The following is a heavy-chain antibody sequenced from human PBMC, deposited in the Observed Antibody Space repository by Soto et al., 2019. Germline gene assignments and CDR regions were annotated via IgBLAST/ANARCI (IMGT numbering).Heavy chain of an antibody. J-gene: IGHJ5*02. CDR2: ISSRGTAK. CDR1: GFTFSNYE. CDR3: PRYRWFDA. Sequence: EEQLAESGGGLVQPGGSLRLSCAASGFTFSNYEMNWVRQAPGKGPEWISYISSRGTAKHHADSVKGRFTISRDNAKNSLYRQMDSLRAEDTAVDYCPRYRWFDAWGQGTLVTVSS. D-gene: IGHD3-16*02. V-gene: IGHV3-48*03.